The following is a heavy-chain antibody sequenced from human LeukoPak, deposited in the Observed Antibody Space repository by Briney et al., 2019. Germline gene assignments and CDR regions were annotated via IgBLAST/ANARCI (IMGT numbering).Heavy chain of an antibody. V-gene: IGHV3-21*01. CDR3: AREAPSGYFQH. J-gene: IGHJ1*01. Sequence: GGSLRLSCAASGFTFSSYSMNWVRQAPGKGLEWVSSISSSSSYIYYADSVKGRFTISRDNAKNSLYLQMNSLRAEDTAVYYCAREAPSGYFQHWGQGTLVTVSS. CDR2: ISSSSSYI. CDR1: GFTFSSYS.